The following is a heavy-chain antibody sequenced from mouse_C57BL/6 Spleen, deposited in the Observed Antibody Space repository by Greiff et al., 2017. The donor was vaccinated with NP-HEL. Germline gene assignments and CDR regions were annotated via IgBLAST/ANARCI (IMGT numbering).Heavy chain of an antibody. Sequence: QVQLKQPGAELVMPGASVKLSCKASGYTFTSYWMHWVKQRPGQGLEWIGEIDPSDSYTNYNQKFKGKSTLTVDKSSSTAYMQLSSLTSEDSAVYYCARSRITTVVEGDYYFDYWGQGTTLTVSS. CDR2: IDPSDSYT. J-gene: IGHJ2*01. V-gene: IGHV1-69*01. CDR1: GYTFTSYW. D-gene: IGHD1-1*01. CDR3: ARSRITTVVEGDYYFDY.